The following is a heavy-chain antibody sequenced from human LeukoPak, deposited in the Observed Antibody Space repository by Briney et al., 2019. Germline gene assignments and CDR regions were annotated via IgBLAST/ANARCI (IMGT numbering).Heavy chain of an antibody. CDR3: ARDGAWDIVVPPYYYGMDV. Sequence: PGGSLRLSCAASGFTFSDYYMSWIRQAPGKGLEWVSYISSSSYTNYADSVKGRFTNSRDNAKNSLYLQMNSLRAEDTAVYYCARDGAWDIVVPPYYYGMDVWSKGTTVTVSS. CDR1: GFTFSDYY. J-gene: IGHJ6*04. CDR2: ISSSSYT. V-gene: IGHV3-11*06. D-gene: IGHD2-15*01.